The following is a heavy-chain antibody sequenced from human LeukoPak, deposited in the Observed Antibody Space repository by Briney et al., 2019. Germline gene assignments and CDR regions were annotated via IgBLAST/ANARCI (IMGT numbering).Heavy chain of an antibody. J-gene: IGHJ6*02. CDR1: GYTFTSYD. CDR2: MNPNSGNT. CDR3: ARGSSPGYSSSWFYCYYGMDV. V-gene: IGHV1-8*01. Sequence: ASVKVSCKASGYTFTSYDINWVRQATGQGLEWMGWMNPNSGNTGYAQKFQGRVTMTRNTSISTAYMELSSLRSEDTAVYYCARGSSPGYSSSWFYCYYGMDVWGQGTTVTVSS. D-gene: IGHD6-13*01.